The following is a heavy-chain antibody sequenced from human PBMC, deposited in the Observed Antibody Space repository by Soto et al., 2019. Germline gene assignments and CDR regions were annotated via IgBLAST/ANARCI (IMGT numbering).Heavy chain of an antibody. D-gene: IGHD3-3*01. CDR1: GDSISNNYW. Sequence: SETVSLTCDVSGDSISNNYWWTWVRQPPGKGLEWIGEIFHSGSTNYNPPLKNRVNISIDKSKNRFSLILRSVTAADTAVYYCARGDFWSGSDYWGQGTLVTVSS. CDR2: IFHSGST. J-gene: IGHJ4*02. CDR3: ARGDFWSGSDY. V-gene: IGHV4-4*02.